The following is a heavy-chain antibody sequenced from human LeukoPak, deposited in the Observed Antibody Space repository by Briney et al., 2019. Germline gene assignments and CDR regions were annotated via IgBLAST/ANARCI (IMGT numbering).Heavy chain of an antibody. V-gene: IGHV3-48*03. CDR3: AKPARTDYADY. CDR1: GFTFSSYE. J-gene: IGHJ4*02. D-gene: IGHD1-14*01. CDR2: ISSSGSTI. Sequence: SGGSLRLSCAASGFTFSSYEMNWVRQAPGKGLEWVSYISSSGSTIYYADSVKGRFTITRDNSKNTLYLQMTSLRTEDTAVYYCAKPARTDYADYWGQGTLVTVSS.